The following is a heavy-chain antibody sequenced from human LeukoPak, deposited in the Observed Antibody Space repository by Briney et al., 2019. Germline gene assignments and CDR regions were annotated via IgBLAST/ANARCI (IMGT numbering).Heavy chain of an antibody. V-gene: IGHV4-34*01. CDR3: ARWTEYYGSRSSPELF. J-gene: IGHJ4*02. Sequence: SETLSLTCAVYDGSFSNYYCSWIRQPPGKGLEWIGEINHSGSVNYNPSLKSRVTISVDTSKNQFSLRLKSMTAADTAVYYFARWTEYYGSRSSPELFWGQGTLVTVSS. D-gene: IGHD3-22*01. CDR1: DGSFSNYY. CDR2: INHSGSV.